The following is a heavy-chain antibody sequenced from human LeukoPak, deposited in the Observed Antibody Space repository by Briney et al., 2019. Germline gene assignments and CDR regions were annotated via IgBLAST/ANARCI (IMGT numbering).Heavy chain of an antibody. CDR3: AKVVGSVAGGYFDC. V-gene: IGHV3-23*01. CDR1: GFTFSSYA. Sequence: GSLRLSCAASGFTFSSYAMSWVRQAPGKGLEWVSAISGGGGSTFFADSVKGRFTISRDNSKNTLYLQMNSLRAEDTALYYCAKVVGSVAGGYFDCWGQGTLVTVS. J-gene: IGHJ4*02. CDR2: ISGGGGST. D-gene: IGHD6-19*01.